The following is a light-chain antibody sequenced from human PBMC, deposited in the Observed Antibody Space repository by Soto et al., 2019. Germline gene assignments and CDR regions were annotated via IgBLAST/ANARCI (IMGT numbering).Light chain of an antibody. CDR3: CSYAGSSTYA. Sequence: QSALTQPASVSGSPGQSITISCTGTSSDIGSYNLVSWNQQHPGKAPKLMIYEVSKRPSGVYNRFSGSKSRNTASLTISRLQSEDEADYYCCSYAGSSTYAFGTGTKVTVL. CDR1: SSDIGSYNL. J-gene: IGLJ1*01. CDR2: EVS. V-gene: IGLV2-23*02.